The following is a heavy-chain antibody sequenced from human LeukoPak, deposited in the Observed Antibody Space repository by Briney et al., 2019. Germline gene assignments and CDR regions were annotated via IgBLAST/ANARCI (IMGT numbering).Heavy chain of an antibody. CDR2: IYYSGST. J-gene: IGHJ4*02. CDR1: GGSISSGVYY. Sequence: SETLSLTCTVSGGSISSGVYYWSWIRQHPGQGLEWIGYIYYSGSTYYNPSLKSRVTISVDTSKNQFSLKLSSVTAADTAVYYCARRSGRRGVYFDYWGQGTLVTVSS. V-gene: IGHV4-31*03. D-gene: IGHD2-8*02. CDR3: ARRSGRRGVYFDY.